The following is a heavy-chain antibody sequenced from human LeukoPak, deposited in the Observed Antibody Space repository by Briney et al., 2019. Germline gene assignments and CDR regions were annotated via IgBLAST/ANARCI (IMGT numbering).Heavy chain of an antibody. CDR2: ISGSGGNT. CDR3: ANEALYYYGSGSYIANVYYFDY. J-gene: IGHJ4*02. V-gene: IGHV3-23*01. D-gene: IGHD3-10*01. Sequence: GGSLRLSCAASGFTFSSYAMSWVRQAPGKGLEWVSSISGSGGNTYYADSVKGRFTISRDNSKNTLYLQMNSLRAEDTAVYYCANEALYYYGSGSYIANVYYFDYWGQGTLVTVSS. CDR1: GFTFSSYA.